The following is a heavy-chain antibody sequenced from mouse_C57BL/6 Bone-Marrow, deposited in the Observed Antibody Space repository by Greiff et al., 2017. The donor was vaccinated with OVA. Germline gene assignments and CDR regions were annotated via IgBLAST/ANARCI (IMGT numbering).Heavy chain of an antibody. CDR3: ARKNYYGSSYLDY. J-gene: IGHJ2*01. Sequence: QVQLQQPGAELVMPGASVKLSCKASGYTFTSYWMHWVKQRPGQGLEWIGEIDPSDSYTNYNQKFKGKSTLTVDKSSSTAYMQRSSLTSEDSAVYYCARKNYYGSSYLDYWGQGTTLTVSS. V-gene: IGHV1-69*01. CDR2: IDPSDSYT. D-gene: IGHD1-1*01. CDR1: GYTFTSYW.